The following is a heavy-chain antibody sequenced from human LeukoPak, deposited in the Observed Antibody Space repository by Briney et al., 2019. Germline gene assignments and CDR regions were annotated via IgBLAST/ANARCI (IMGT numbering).Heavy chain of an antibody. CDR3: ATHNPSSGWYPWPSHPPRL. V-gene: IGHV1-69*01. D-gene: IGHD6-19*01. J-gene: IGHJ4*02. Sequence: ASVKVSCKASGGTFSSYAISWVRQAPGQGLEWMGGIIPIFGTANYAQKFQGRVTITADESTSTAYMELSSLRSEDTAVYYCATHNPSSGWYPWPSHPPRLWGQGTLVTVSS. CDR1: GGTFSSYA. CDR2: IIPIFGTA.